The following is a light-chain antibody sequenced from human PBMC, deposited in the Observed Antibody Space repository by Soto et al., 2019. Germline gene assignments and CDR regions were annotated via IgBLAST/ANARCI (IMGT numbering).Light chain of an antibody. J-gene: IGKJ1*01. CDR2: GAS. V-gene: IGKV3-20*01. CDR1: QSVSSSY. Sequence: EVVVKQSPGTLSLSPGERATLSCRASQSVSSSYLAWYQQKPGQAPRLLIYGASSRATGIPDRFSGSVSGTGFTLTISRLEPEDFAVYYCQQYGSSPPWPFGQGTKVAIK. CDR3: QQYGSSPPWP.